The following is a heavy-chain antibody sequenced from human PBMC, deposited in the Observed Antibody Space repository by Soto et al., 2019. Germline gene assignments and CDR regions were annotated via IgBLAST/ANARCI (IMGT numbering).Heavy chain of an antibody. CDR2: ISYGGST. Sequence: QVQLQESGPGLVKPSQTLSLTCTVSGGSINSGGYCWSWIRQHPGKGLDWIGCISYGGSTSYNPSLKSRVTISVDKSKNQFSLKLTSVTAADTAVYYCSRGILFWGQGALITVSS. CDR1: GGSINSGGYC. V-gene: IGHV4-31*03. CDR3: SRGILF. D-gene: IGHD5-18*01. J-gene: IGHJ4*02.